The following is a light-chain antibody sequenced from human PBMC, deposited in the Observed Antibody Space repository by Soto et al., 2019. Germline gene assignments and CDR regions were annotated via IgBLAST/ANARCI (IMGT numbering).Light chain of an antibody. J-gene: IGKJ2*02. Sequence: EIVLTQSPGTLSLSPGERATLSCSASQSVSSSYLAWYQQKPGQAPRLLISGASSRATGIPDRFSGIGSRRDFTLTISRLEPEDFAVYYCQQYGSSLRTFGQGTKLEIK. CDR1: QSVSSSY. CDR2: GAS. CDR3: QQYGSSLRT. V-gene: IGKV3-20*01.